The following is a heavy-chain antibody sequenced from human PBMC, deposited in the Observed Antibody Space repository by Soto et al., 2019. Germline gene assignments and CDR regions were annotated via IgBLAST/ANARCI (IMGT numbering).Heavy chain of an antibody. V-gene: IGHV4-39*01. CDR1: GGSIRISSYY. Sequence: SETLSLTCTVSGGSIRISSYYWGWIRQPPGKGLEWIGNIYYSGSTYYNPSLKSRVTISIDTSKSQFSLTVRSATAADTAIYYCARQDRVAYHYAMDVWGQGTTVTVSS. J-gene: IGHJ6*02. D-gene: IGHD2-15*01. CDR3: ARQDRVAYHYAMDV. CDR2: IYYSGST.